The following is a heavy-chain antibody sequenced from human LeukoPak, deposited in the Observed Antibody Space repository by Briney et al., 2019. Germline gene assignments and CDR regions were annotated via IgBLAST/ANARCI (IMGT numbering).Heavy chain of an antibody. J-gene: IGHJ4*02. V-gene: IGHV3-23*01. D-gene: IGHD2-2*01. Sequence: GGSLRLSCAASGFTFSSYAMSWVRQAPGKGLEWVSAISGSGGSTYYADSVKGRFTISRDNSKNTLYLQMNSLRAEDTAVYYCARDIPEPRYCSSTSCQTIPAFDYWGQGTLVTVSS. CDR1: GFTFSSYA. CDR3: ARDIPEPRYCSSTSCQTIPAFDY. CDR2: ISGSGGST.